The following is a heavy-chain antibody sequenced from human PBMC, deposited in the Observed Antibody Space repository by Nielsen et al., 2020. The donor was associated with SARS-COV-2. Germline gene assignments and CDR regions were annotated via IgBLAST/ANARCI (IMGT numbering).Heavy chain of an antibody. Sequence: GGSLKISCAASGFTFSSYAMHWVRQAPGKGLEWVAVISYDGSNKYYADSVKGRFTISRDNSKNTLHLQMNSLRAEDTALYFCAKDFHGSVADFFGNWGQGTLVTVSS. CDR1: GFTFSSYA. J-gene: IGHJ4*02. D-gene: IGHD2-15*01. CDR2: ISYDGSNK. V-gene: IGHV3-30*04. CDR3: AKDFHGSVADFFGN.